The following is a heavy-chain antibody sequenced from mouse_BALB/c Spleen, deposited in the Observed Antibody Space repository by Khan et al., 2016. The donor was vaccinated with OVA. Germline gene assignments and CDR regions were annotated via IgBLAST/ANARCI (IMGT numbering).Heavy chain of an antibody. CDR3: ARDETAPYYFDS. CDR1: GYSITSGCY. J-gene: IGHJ2*01. CDR2: ISYDGVN. D-gene: IGHD4-1*01. V-gene: IGHV3-6*02. Sequence: VQLKESGPGLVKPSQSLSLTCSVTGYSITSGCYWNWIRQFPGNKLEWMGYISYDGVNNYNPSLKNRISITRDTSKNQFFLKLNSVTAEDTATYYCARDETAPYYFDSWGQGTTLTVSS.